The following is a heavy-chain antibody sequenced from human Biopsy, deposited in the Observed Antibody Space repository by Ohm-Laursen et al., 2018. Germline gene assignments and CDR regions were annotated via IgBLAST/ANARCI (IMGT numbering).Heavy chain of an antibody. J-gene: IGHJ6*02. Sequence: SLRLSCAASDFTFDDYAMSWVRQRPGKGLEWVSGITWNSGHIAYADSVKGRFTVPRDNAKNVLWLQMNSLRVDDTAMYYCVKDIRRYFYGMDVWGQGTTVTVS. D-gene: IGHD3-10*01. V-gene: IGHV3-9*01. CDR3: VKDIRRYFYGMDV. CDR1: DFTFDDYA. CDR2: ITWNSGHI.